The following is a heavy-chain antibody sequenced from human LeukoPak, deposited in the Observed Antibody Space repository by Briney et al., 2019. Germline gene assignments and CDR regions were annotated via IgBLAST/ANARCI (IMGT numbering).Heavy chain of an antibody. CDR2: IYTSGST. V-gene: IGHV4-61*02. CDR1: GGSISSGSYF. CDR3: AREPTYYDILTGYYPYYYYYMDV. D-gene: IGHD3-9*01. J-gene: IGHJ6*03. Sequence: TLSLTCTVSGGSISSGSYFWSWVRQPAGKGLGWIGRIYTSGSTNYNPALRRRVTISVDASKNPLSLKLSSVPAADTAVYYCAREPTYYDILTGYYPYYYYYMDVWGKGTTVTISS.